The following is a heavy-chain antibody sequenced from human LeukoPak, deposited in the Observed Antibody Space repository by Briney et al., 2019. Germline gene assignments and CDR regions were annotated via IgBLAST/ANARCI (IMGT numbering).Heavy chain of an antibody. Sequence: SETLSLTCTVSGYSISSGYYWGWIRQPPGKGLEWIGSIYHSGHTYYNPSLKSRVTISVDTSKNQFSLKLSSGTAADTAVYYCARQRTTIAAAPYFDYWGQGTLVTVSS. J-gene: IGHJ4*02. CDR1: GYSISSGYY. CDR2: IYHSGHT. D-gene: IGHD6-13*01. CDR3: ARQRTTIAAAPYFDY. V-gene: IGHV4-38-2*02.